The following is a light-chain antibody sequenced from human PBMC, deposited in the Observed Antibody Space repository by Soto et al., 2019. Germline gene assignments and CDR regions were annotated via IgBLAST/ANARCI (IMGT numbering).Light chain of an antibody. V-gene: IGKV1-39*01. CDR2: AAS. CDR3: QQSYTKWT. CDR1: QNIGSY. J-gene: IGKJ1*01. Sequence: DIQMTQSPSSLSASVGDRVTITCRASQNIGSYLNWYHQKPGKAPKVLISAASILHSGVPSRFSGRGSGTDFTLTINSLQPEDFATYDCQQSYTKWTFGQGTKLEI.